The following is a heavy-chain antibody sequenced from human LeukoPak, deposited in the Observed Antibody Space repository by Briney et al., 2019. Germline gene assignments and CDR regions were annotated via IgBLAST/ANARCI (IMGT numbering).Heavy chain of an antibody. V-gene: IGHV1-69*05. CDR1: GGTFSSYA. CDR3: ARDRGLFSDFDY. CDR2: IIPIFGTA. D-gene: IGHD2/OR15-2a*01. Sequence: ASVKVSCKASGGTFSSYAITWVRQAPGQGLEWMGRIIPIFGTANYAQKFQGRVTMTRNTSISTAYMELSSLRSEDTAVYYCARDRGLFSDFDYWGQGTLVTVSS. J-gene: IGHJ4*02.